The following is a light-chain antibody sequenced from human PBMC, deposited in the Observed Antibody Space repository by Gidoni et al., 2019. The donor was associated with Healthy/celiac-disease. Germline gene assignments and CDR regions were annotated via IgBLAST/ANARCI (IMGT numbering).Light chain of an antibody. CDR3: SSYTSSSTLGV. CDR1: SSDVDNYNY. Sequence: QSALTQPASVSGSPGQSITISCTGTSSDVDNYNYVSWYQQHPGKAPKLIIYDVNNRPSGVSNRFSGSKSGNTASLTISGLQAEDEADYYCSSYTSSSTLGVFGGGTKLTVL. V-gene: IGLV2-14*01. CDR2: DVN. J-gene: IGLJ2*01.